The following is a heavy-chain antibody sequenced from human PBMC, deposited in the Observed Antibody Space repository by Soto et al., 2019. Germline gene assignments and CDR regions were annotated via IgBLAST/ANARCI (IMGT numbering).Heavy chain of an antibody. D-gene: IGHD3-9*01. CDR2: ISGDGTGT. V-gene: IGHV3-23*01. Sequence: EVQLLESGGGLVQPGGSLRLSCAGSGFIFRNYGMSWVRQAPGKGLEWVSAISGDGTGTYYADSVKGRCAISRDNTRKTWYLQMSSLRAGDTALYYCGFYDVLTGYDHWGQGTLVTVSS. CDR3: GFYDVLTGYDH. J-gene: IGHJ5*02. CDR1: GFIFRNYG.